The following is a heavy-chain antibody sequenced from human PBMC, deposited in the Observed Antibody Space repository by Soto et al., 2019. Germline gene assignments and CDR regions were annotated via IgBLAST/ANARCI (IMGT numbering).Heavy chain of an antibody. Sequence: QVQLVESGGGVVQPGRSLRLSCTASGFTFSDYVMHWVRQAPGKGLEWVAVISYEGSNKYYADSVKGRFTISRDNSKNTLYLQMNSLRDENTAVYYCARGGRGYYDGSGQIDYWGQGTLVSVSS. CDR3: ARGGRGYYDGSGQIDY. J-gene: IGHJ4*02. CDR1: GFTFSDYV. CDR2: ISYEGSNK. V-gene: IGHV3-30-3*01. D-gene: IGHD3-22*01.